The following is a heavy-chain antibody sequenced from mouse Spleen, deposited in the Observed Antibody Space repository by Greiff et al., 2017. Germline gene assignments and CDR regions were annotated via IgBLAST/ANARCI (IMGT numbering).Heavy chain of an antibody. CDR3: ARGDYGNYGFFDY. CDR1: GYTFTSYW. V-gene: IGHV1S81*02. CDR2: INPSNGRT. Sequence: QVQLQQPGAELVKPGASVKLSCKASGYTFTSYWMHWVKQRPGQGLEWIGEINPSNGRTNYNEKFKSKATLTVDKSSSTAYMQLSSLKSEDSAVYFCARGDYGNYGFFDYWGQGTTLTVSS. D-gene: IGHD2-1*01. J-gene: IGHJ2*01.